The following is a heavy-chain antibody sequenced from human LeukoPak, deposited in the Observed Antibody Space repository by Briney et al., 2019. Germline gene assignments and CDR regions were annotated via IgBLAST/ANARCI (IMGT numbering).Heavy chain of an antibody. J-gene: IGHJ5*02. D-gene: IGHD2-8*01. V-gene: IGHV3-21*01. CDR3: ARAKIYCTNGVCRWFDP. Sequence: GGSLRLSCAASGFTFSSYSMNWVRQAPGKGLEWVSSISSSSSYIYYADSVKGRFTISRDNAKNSLYLQMNSLRAEDTAVYYCARAKIYCTNGVCRWFDPWGQGTLVTVSS. CDR2: ISSSSSYI. CDR1: GFTFSSYS.